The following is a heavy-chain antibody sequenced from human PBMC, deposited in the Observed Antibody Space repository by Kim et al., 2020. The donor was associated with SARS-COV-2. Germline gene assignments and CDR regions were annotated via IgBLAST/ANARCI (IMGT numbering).Heavy chain of an antibody. CDR2: IYYSGST. Sequence: SETLSLTCTVSGGSISSSGYYWGWIRQPPGKGLEWIGSIYYSGSTYYNPSLKSRVTISVDTSKNQFSLKLSSVTAADTAVYYCARLRRGVGATTLGGDYWGQGTLVTVSS. J-gene: IGHJ4*02. D-gene: IGHD1-26*01. CDR1: GGSISSSGYY. V-gene: IGHV4-39*01. CDR3: ARLRRGVGATTLGGDY.